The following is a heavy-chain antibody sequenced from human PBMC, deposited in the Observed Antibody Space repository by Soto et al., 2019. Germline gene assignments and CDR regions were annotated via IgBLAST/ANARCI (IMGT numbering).Heavy chain of an antibody. CDR2: ISYDGSNK. D-gene: IGHD4-4*01. CDR1: GFTFSSYG. J-gene: IGHJ4*02. Sequence: QVQLVKSGGGVVQPGRSLRLSCAASGFTFSSYGMHWVRQAPGKGLEWVTVISYDGSNKYYVDSVKGRFTISRDNSENTLYLERNSLRAEDTAVYYCAKDRHDYSNYFDHWGQGTRVTVSS. V-gene: IGHV3-30*18. CDR3: AKDRHDYSNYFDH.